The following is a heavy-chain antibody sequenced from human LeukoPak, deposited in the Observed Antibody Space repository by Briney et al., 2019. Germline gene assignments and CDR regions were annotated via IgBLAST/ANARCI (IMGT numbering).Heavy chain of an antibody. Sequence: GGSLRLSCAASGFTFSSYWMHWVRQAPGKGLVWVSRINSDGSSRSYADSVKGRFTISRDNAKNTLDLQMNSLRAEDTAVYYCARTLYSGYEDLGLDYWGQGTLVTVSS. J-gene: IGHJ4*02. CDR1: GFTFSSYW. CDR2: INSDGSSR. D-gene: IGHD5-12*01. CDR3: ARTLYSGYEDLGLDY. V-gene: IGHV3-74*01.